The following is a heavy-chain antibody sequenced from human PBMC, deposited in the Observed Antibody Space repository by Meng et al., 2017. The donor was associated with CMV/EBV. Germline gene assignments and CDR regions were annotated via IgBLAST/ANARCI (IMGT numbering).Heavy chain of an antibody. V-gene: IGHV1-18*01. CDR2: ISAYNGNT. J-gene: IGHJ4*02. CDR1: GYTFTSYG. D-gene: IGHD3-10*01. Sequence: VQLVQVGDEVKKPGASVKVSCKASGYTFTSYGISWVRQAPGQGLEWMGWISAYNGNTNYAQKLQGRVTMTTDTSTSTAYMELRSLRSDDTAVYYCAAYPQTMVRGVALWGAFDYWGQGTLVTVSS. CDR3: AAYPQTMVRGVALWGAFDY.